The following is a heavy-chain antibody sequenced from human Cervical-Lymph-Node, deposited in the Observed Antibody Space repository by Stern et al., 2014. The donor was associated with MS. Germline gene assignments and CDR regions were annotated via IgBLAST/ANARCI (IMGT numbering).Heavy chain of an antibody. J-gene: IGHJ6*02. D-gene: IGHD2-21*02. CDR1: GYTLTEMS. CDR2: YDHQHGET. CDR3: ATHRGRVTYYYGLDV. Sequence: QMQLVQSGAEVKKPGASVKVSCKGSGYTLTEMSMHWVRQAPGKWLEWMGGYDHQHGETVYAQKIQGRVTMAEDRSTDTAYMELTSLRSDDTAVYYCATHRGRVTYYYGLDVWGQGTTVTVSS. V-gene: IGHV1-24*01.